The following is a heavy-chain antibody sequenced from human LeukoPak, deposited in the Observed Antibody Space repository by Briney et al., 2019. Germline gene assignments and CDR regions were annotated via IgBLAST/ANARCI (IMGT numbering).Heavy chain of an antibody. V-gene: IGHV3-64*01. Sequence: GGSLRLSCAASGFTFSSYAMHWVRQAPGKGLEYVSAISSNGGSTYYANSVKGRFTISRDNSKSTLYLQMGSLRAEDMAVYYCARAEDIAANDALDIWGQGTMVTVSS. CDR3: ARAEDIAANDALDI. D-gene: IGHD6-6*01. CDR1: GFTFSSYA. J-gene: IGHJ3*02. CDR2: ISSNGGST.